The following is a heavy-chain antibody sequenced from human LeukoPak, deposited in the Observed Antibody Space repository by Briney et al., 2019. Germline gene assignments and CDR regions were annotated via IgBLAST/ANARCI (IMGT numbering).Heavy chain of an antibody. V-gene: IGHV1-2*02. J-gene: IGHJ5*02. CDR2: INPNSGGT. D-gene: IGHD3-10*01. Sequence: ASVKVSCKASGYTFTGYYMHWVRQAPGQGREWMGWINPNSGGTNYAQKFQGRVTMTRDTSISTAYMELSRLRSDDTAVYYCARDETYYYGSGSYHWFDPWGQGTLVTVSS. CDR3: ARDETYYYGSGSYHWFDP. CDR1: GYTFTGYY.